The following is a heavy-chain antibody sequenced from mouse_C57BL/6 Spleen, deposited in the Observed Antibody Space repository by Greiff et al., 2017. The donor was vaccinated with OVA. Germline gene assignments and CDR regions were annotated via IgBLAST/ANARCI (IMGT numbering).Heavy chain of an antibody. CDR2: ISSGGSYT. CDR1: GFTFSSYG. D-gene: IGHD4-1*01. J-gene: IGHJ2*01. Sequence: EVQGVESGGDLVKPGGSLKLSCAASGFTFSSYGMSWVRQTPDKRLEWVATISSGGSYTYYPDSVKGRFTISRDNAKNTLYLQMSSLKSEDTAMYYCARWGTGTVLFDYWGQGTTLTVSS. CDR3: ARWGTGTVLFDY. V-gene: IGHV5-6*01.